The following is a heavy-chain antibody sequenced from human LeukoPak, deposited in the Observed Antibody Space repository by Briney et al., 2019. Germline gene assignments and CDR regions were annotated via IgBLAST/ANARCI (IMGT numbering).Heavy chain of an antibody. D-gene: IGHD4-17*01. J-gene: IGHJ1*01. Sequence: PSETLSLTCTVSGGSISSGGYYWSWIRQHPGKGLEWIGYICYSGSTYYNPSLKSRVTISVDTTKNQFSLKLSSVTAADTSVYYCARGRGDYTGVEYFQHWGQGTLVTVSS. CDR1: GGSISSGGYY. CDR2: ICYSGST. CDR3: ARGRGDYTGVEYFQH. V-gene: IGHV4-31*03.